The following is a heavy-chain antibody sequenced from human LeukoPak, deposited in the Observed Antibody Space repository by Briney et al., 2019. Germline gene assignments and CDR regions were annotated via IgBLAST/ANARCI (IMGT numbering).Heavy chain of an antibody. CDR2: IYTSGST. CDR3: ARDGYCSSTSCYNYFDY. V-gene: IGHV4-61*02. CDR1: GGSISSGSYY. D-gene: IGHD2-2*02. Sequence: SETLFLTCTASGGSISSGSYYWGWIRQPAGKGLEWIGRIYTSGSTNYNPSLKSRVTISVDTSKNQFSLKLSSVTAADTAVYYCARDGYCSSTSCYNYFDYWGQGTLVTVSS. J-gene: IGHJ4*02.